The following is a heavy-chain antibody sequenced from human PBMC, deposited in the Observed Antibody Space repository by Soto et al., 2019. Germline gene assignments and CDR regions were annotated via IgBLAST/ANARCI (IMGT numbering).Heavy chain of an antibody. J-gene: IGHJ4*02. CDR2: ISASGGST. V-gene: IGHV3-23*01. CDR1: GFTFSSYA. CDR3: AKGEGIAVAGTFFLY. Sequence: GSLRLSCAASGFTFSSYAMTWVRQAPGKGLEWVSAISASGGSTYYADSVKGRFTISRDNSNSTLYLQMNSLRAEDTAVYYCAKGEGIAVAGTFFLYWGQGTLVTVSS. D-gene: IGHD6-19*01.